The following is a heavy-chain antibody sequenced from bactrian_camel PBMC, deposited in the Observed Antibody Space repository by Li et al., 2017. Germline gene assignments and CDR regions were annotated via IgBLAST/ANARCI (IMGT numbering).Heavy chain of an antibody. D-gene: IGHD3*01. CDR1: EFTFGAND. Sequence: LVESGGGSVQPGGSLTLSCTVPEFTFGANDISWYRQAPGNECELVSSISRDGSPDYAESVKDRFTISQDNARTTVYLQMNSLKPEDTAVYYCAAAPRGVILRSTCRAAENLGQGTQVTVS. V-gene: IGHV3S53*01. J-gene: IGHJ4*01. CDR2: ISRDGSP.